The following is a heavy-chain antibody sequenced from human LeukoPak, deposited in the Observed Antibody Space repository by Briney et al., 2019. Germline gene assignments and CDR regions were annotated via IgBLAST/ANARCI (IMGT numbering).Heavy chain of an antibody. CDR1: GYTFTSYY. D-gene: IGHD2-15*01. V-gene: IGHV1-46*01. Sequence: ASVKVSCKTSGYTFTSYYFHWVRQAPGQGLEWMGIINPSGGSTSYAQKFQGRVTMTRDTSTSTVYMELSSLSSEDTAVHYCARALYCSGSSCYSSASDYWDQGTLVTVSS. CDR3: ARALYCSGSSCYSSASDY. CDR2: INPSGGST. J-gene: IGHJ4*02.